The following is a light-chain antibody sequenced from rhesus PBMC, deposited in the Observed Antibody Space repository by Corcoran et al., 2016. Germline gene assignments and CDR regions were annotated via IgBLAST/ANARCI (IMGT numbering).Light chain of an antibody. Sequence: EIVMTQSPATLALSPGERATLSCRASQSVSRYLAWYQQKPGQAPRLLIHGSSSRATGIPARFSGGGSGTGYTLTISSLQPEELTTYFCQQHKSYPYSFGQGAKVEVK. CDR3: QQHKSYPYS. CDR2: GSS. J-gene: IGKJ2*01. CDR1: QSVSRY. V-gene: IGKV3S9*01.